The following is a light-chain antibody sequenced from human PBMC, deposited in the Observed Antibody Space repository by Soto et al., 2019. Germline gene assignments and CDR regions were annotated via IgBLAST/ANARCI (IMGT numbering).Light chain of an antibody. V-gene: IGKV1-39*01. Sequence: DIHMTHSPSSLSSSLVDRVTITCLSSQSISTFLNWYQLKPGKAPTLLIFAASSLQSGVPSRFSGSGSGTDFTLTISNLQPEDFATYYCQQSFSAPIYTFGPGTKVDIK. CDR2: AAS. CDR3: QQSFSAPIYT. CDR1: QSISTF. J-gene: IGKJ3*01.